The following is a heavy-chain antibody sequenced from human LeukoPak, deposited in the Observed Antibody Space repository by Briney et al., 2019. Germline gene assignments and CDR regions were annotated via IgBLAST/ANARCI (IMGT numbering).Heavy chain of an antibody. Sequence: GGSLRLSCAASGFTFSSYAMHWVRQAPGKGLEWVAVISYDGSNKYYADSVKGRFTISRDNSKNTLYLQMNSLRAEDTAIYYCAKNGDFWSGPLGGWGQGTLVTVSS. CDR2: ISYDGSNK. J-gene: IGHJ4*02. D-gene: IGHD3-3*01. CDR3: AKNGDFWSGPLGG. CDR1: GFTFSSYA. V-gene: IGHV3-30-3*02.